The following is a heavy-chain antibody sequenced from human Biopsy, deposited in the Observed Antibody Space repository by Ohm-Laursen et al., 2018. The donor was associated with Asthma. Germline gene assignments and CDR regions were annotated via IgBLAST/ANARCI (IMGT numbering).Heavy chain of an antibody. Sequence: GASVKVSCKVSGYTFIGCHIHWMRQAPGQGLEWMGRINPNSGGTNYAQKFQGGVTMTRDTSISTAYMEVSRLRSDDTAVYYCARGQKSAGDRWFDPWGQGTLVTVSS. D-gene: IGHD6-13*01. CDR1: GYTFIGCH. CDR3: ARGQKSAGDRWFDP. CDR2: INPNSGGT. V-gene: IGHV1-2*06. J-gene: IGHJ5*02.